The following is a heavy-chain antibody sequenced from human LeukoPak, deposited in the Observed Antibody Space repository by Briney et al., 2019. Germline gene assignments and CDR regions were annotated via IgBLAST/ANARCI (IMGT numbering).Heavy chain of an antibody. J-gene: IGHJ4*02. V-gene: IGHV1-18*01. CDR2: ISAYNGNT. CDR1: GYTFTSYG. CDR3: ARGIPMRDCSGGSRYSIIPADY. Sequence: ASVKVSCKASGYTFTSYGISWVRQAPGQGLEWMGWISAYNGNTNYAQKLQGRVTMTTDTSTSTAYMELRSLRSDDTAVYYCARGIPMRDCSGGSRYSIIPADYWGQGTLVTVSS. D-gene: IGHD2-15*01.